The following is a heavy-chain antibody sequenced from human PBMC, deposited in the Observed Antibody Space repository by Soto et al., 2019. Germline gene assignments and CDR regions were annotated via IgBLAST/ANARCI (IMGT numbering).Heavy chain of an antibody. V-gene: IGHV3-7*01. CDR1: GFTFSSHW. CDR3: ARDREVIAFDY. D-gene: IGHD3-16*02. CDR2: IKQDGSEK. J-gene: IGHJ4*02. Sequence: PGGALRLSCAASGFTFSSHWMSWVRQAPGKGLEWVANIKQDGSEKYYVDSVKGRFTISRDNAKNSLYLQMNSLRAEDTAVYYCARDREVIAFDYWGQGTLVTVSS.